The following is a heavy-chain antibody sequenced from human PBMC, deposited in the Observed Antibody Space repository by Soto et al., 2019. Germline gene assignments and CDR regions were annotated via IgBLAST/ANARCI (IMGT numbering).Heavy chain of an antibody. Sequence: RASVEVSCKASGYTFTSYYINWVLQATGEGLEWMGWMNPNSGNTGYAQKFQGRVTMTRNTSISTAYMELSSLRSEDTAVYYCARYCSGGSCEPGYYYGMDVWGQGTTVTVSS. D-gene: IGHD2-15*01. CDR2: MNPNSGNT. J-gene: IGHJ6*02. CDR1: GYTFTSYY. V-gene: IGHV1-8*01. CDR3: ARYCSGGSCEPGYYYGMDV.